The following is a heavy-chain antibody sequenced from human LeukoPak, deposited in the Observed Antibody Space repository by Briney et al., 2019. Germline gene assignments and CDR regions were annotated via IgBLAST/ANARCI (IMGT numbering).Heavy chain of an antibody. CDR2: IKQDGSEK. V-gene: IGHV3-7*05. D-gene: IGHD6-13*01. J-gene: IGHJ5*02. CDR1: GFTFSNYW. Sequence: PGGSLRRSCAASGFTFSNYWMSWVRQAPGKGLEWVANIKQDGSEKYYVDSVKGRFTISRDNAKNSLYLQMNSLRAEDTAVYYCARRGGSSWYNWFDPWGQGTLVTVSS. CDR3: ARRGGSSWYNWFDP.